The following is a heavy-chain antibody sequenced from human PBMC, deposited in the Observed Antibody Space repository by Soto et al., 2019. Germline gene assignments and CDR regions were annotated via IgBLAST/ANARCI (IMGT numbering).Heavy chain of an antibody. D-gene: IGHD2-8*02. J-gene: IGHJ3*01. V-gene: IGHV3-23*01. Sequence: EVQLSESGGGLGQPGGSLRLSCEASVFTFSTSVMSWVRQAPGKGLQWVSSISGSGDRTHYAEPVKGRFTVSRDNTKNTLYLDMNTVTADDTALYYCTWSLLARDAFDEWGQGTMVIVSS. CDR3: TWSLLARDAFDE. CDR1: VFTFSTSV. CDR2: ISGSGDRT.